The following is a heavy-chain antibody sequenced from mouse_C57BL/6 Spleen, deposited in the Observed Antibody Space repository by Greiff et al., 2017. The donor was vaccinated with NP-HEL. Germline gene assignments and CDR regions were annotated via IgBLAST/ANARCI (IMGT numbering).Heavy chain of an antibody. D-gene: IGHD2-3*01. CDR1: GFNINDYY. J-gene: IGHJ2*02. CDR3: ARGDGYYVEYYMDY. Sequence: VQLQQPGAELVKPGASVKLSCTASGFNINDYYMHWVKQRPEQGLEWIGRIDPEDGDTNYAQKFQGKATITADKSSNTAYMQLSSLTSEDTAVYYCARGDGYYVEYYMDYWGQGTSLTVSS. V-gene: IGHV14-2*01. CDR2: IDPEDGDT.